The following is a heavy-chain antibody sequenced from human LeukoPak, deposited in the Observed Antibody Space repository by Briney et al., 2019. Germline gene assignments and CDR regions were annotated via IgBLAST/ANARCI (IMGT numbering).Heavy chain of an antibody. CDR2: ITSSCSTI. Sequence: GGSLRLSCAASGFTFSSYEMNWVSQAPGKGLEWVSYITSSCSTIYYADSVKGRFTISRDNAKNSLYLQMNSLRAEDTAVYYCAKLGITMIGGVLGKGTTVTISS. V-gene: IGHV3-48*03. CDR3: AKLGITMIGGV. CDR1: GFTFSSYE. D-gene: IGHD3-10*02. J-gene: IGHJ6*04.